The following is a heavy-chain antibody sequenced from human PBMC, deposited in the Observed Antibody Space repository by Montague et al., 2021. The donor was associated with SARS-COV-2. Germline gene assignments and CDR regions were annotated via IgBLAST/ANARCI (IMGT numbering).Heavy chain of an antibody. D-gene: IGHD3-22*01. CDR1: GFTFSSYS. CDR3: ARSSYYDSSGPFDY. J-gene: IGHJ4*02. CDR2: ISSSSSAI. V-gene: IGHV3-48*02. Sequence: SLRLSCAASGFTFSSYSMNWVRQAPGKGLEWVSYISSSSSAIHYADSVKGRFTISRDNAKNSLYLQMNSLRDEDTAVYYCARSSYYDSSGPFDYWGQGTLVTVSS.